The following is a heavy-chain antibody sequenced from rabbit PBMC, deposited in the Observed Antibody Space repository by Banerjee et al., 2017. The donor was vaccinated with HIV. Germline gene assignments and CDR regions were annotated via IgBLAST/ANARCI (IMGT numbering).Heavy chain of an antibody. J-gene: IGHJ6*01. CDR2: IDISSGST. CDR3: AREDYTSGWGAVL. D-gene: IGHD4-1*01. Sequence: QSLEESGGDLVKPGASLTLTCTASGFSFSSSDYMCWVRQAPGKGLELIACIDISSGSTYYASWAKGRFTISKTSSTTVTLQMTSLTAADTATYFCAREDYTSGWGAVLWGQGTLVTVS. CDR1: GFSFSSSDY. V-gene: IGHV1S40*01.